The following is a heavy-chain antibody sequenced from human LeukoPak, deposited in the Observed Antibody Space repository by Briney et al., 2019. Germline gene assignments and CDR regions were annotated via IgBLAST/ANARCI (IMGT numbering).Heavy chain of an antibody. CDR1: GYTFTSYD. CDR2: MNPNSTNT. J-gene: IGHJ6*02. D-gene: IGHD3-22*01. CDR3: AGGLRDYYYSGGSTQVCMDV. Sequence: PGTSVNLSCKASGYTFTSYDMNWVRQAPGKGLEWVGGMNPNSTNTGYAHTFKGRVTISRNNSKSTAYLELNSLRSEDTAVYYCAGGLRDYYYSGGSTQVCMDVWGQGTTVTVSS. V-gene: IGHV1-8*02.